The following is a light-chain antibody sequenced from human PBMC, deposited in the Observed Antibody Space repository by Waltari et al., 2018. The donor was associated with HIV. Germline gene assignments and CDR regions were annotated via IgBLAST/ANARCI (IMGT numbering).Light chain of an antibody. CDR2: EVT. CDR3: TSYAGDNNYVI. CDR1: SGDIGGYNY. V-gene: IGLV2-8*01. Sequence: QSALTQPPSASGSPGQSVTISCTGTSGDIGGYNYVSWYRQHPGKAPKLIIYEVTKRPSGVPDRFSGSKSGNTASLTVSGLQAEDEAEYYCTSYAGDNNYVIFGGGTKLTVL. J-gene: IGLJ2*01.